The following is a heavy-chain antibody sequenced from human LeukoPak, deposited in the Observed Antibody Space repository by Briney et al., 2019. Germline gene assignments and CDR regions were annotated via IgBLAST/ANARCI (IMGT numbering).Heavy chain of an antibody. V-gene: IGHV1-18*01. CDR3: ARMWGGATGPLTNFDY. D-gene: IGHD1-26*01. Sequence: ASVKVSCKASGYTFTSYGISWVRQAPGQGLEWMGWISAYNGNTNYAQKLQGRVTMTTDTSTSTAYMELRSLRSDDTAVYYCARMWGGATGPLTNFDYWGQGTLVTVSS. CDR2: ISAYNGNT. J-gene: IGHJ4*02. CDR1: GYTFTSYG.